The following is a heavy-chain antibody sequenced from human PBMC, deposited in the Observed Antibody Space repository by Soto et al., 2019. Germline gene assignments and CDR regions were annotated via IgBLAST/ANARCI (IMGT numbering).Heavy chain of an antibody. Sequence: EVQLVESGGGLIQPGGSLRLSCAVSGFTVSNNYMSWVRQAPGKGLEGVSVIYSGGYTAYGDSVKGRFTISRDNSKNTPIPPSNTPGPAAPPVDYCATHPGGGGYWGQGTLVTVSS. CDR1: GFTVSNNY. V-gene: IGHV3-53*01. J-gene: IGHJ4*02. CDR2: IYSGGYT. CDR3: ATHPGGGGY. D-gene: IGHD3-10*01.